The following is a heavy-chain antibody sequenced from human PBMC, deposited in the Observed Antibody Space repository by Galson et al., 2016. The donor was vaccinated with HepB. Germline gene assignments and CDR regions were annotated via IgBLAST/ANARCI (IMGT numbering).Heavy chain of an antibody. CDR3: ARNSNPLYGMDV. Sequence: SVKVSCKASGGTFSSDTLSWLRQAPGQGLEWMGWIIPTFATANYAQKFQGRVTITADEPTRTAYLELSSLRSEDTAVYFCARNSNPLYGMDVWGPGNTVTVS. CDR1: GGTFSSDT. V-gene: IGHV1-69*13. CDR2: IIPTFATA. J-gene: IGHJ6*02. D-gene: IGHD4-11*01.